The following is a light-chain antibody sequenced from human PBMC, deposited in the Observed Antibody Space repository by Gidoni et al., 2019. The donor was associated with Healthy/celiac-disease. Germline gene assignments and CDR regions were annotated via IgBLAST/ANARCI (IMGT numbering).Light chain of an antibody. V-gene: IGLV4-69*01. CDR1: SGHSSYA. CDR2: LNSDGSH. J-gene: IGLJ3*02. Sequence: QLVLTQSPSASASLGAPVKPTCTLSSGHSSYAIAWHQQQPEKGPRYLMKLNSDGSHSKGDGTPDRFSGSSSGAERYLSISSLQSEDEADYYCQTWGTDNPVVFGGGTKLTVL. CDR3: QTWGTDNPVV.